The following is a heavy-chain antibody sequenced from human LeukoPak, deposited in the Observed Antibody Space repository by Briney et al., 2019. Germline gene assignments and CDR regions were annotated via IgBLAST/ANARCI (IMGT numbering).Heavy chain of an antibody. V-gene: IGHV1-69*02. CDR2: IIPILGIA. Sequence: SVKVSCKASGGTFSSYTISWVRQAPGQGLEWMGRIIPILGIANYAQKFQGRVTITADKSTRTAYMELSSLRSEDTAVYYCATINYIVVGDNTLDYWGQGTLGTVSS. J-gene: IGHJ4*02. CDR1: GGTFSSYT. D-gene: IGHD2-21*01. CDR3: ATINYIVVGDNTLDY.